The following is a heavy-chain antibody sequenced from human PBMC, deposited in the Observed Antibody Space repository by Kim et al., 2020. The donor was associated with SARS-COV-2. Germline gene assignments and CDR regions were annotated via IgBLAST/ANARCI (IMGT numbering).Heavy chain of an antibody. J-gene: IGHJ3*02. Sequence: SETLSLTCTVSGGSISSSSYYWGWIRQPPGKGLEWIGSIYYSGSTYYNPSLKSRVTISVDTSKNQFSLKLSSVTAADTAVYYCARQDGGVVEAFDIWGQGTMVTVSS. CDR1: GGSISSSSYY. V-gene: IGHV4-39*01. CDR3: ARQDGGVVEAFDI. CDR2: IYYSGST. D-gene: IGHD2-15*01.